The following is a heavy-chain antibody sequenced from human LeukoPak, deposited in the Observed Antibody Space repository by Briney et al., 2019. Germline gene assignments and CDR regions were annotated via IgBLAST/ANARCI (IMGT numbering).Heavy chain of an antibody. CDR1: GGSFTFTSHA. CDR2: LIPIYGSA. V-gene: IGHV1-69*01. CDR3: AGFFYDNSGDAFDI. Sequence: SVKVSCKASGGSFTFTSHAISWVRQAPGQGLEWMGGLIPIYGSANYAQKFQGRVTITSDESKRTVFMELSSLRPEDSAVYYCAGFFYDNSGDAFDIWGQGTMVTVSS. D-gene: IGHD3-22*01. J-gene: IGHJ3*02.